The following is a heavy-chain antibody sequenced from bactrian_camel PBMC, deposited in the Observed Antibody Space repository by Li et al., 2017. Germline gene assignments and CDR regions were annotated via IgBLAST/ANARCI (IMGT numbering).Heavy chain of an antibody. CDR1: TGTFRSAC. CDR2: ICTRIGHS. J-gene: IGHJ4*01. CDR3: KAVVRPLGMCAQIATLSPVN. V-gene: IGHV3S53*01. D-gene: IGHD4*01. Sequence: HVQLVESGGGSVQAGGSLRLSCAARTGTFRSACMGWIRQVSGQERDGVASICTRIGHSYYADSVQGRFTISRDNVENTLLLQMNMVEPEDTAMYYCKAVVRPLGMCAQIATLSPVNWGQGTQV.